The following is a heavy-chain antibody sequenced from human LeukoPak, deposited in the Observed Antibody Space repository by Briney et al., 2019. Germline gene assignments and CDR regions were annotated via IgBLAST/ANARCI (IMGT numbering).Heavy chain of an antibody. D-gene: IGHD2-2*01. CDR3: ARGPSRYYMDV. Sequence: SETLSFACTVSGGSISSHYWSWIRQPPGKGLEWIGYIYYSGSTNYNPSLKSRVTISVDTSKNQFSLKLSSVTAADTAVYYCARGPSRYYMDVWGKGTTVTVSS. J-gene: IGHJ6*03. V-gene: IGHV4-59*11. CDR1: GGSISSHY. CDR2: IYYSGST.